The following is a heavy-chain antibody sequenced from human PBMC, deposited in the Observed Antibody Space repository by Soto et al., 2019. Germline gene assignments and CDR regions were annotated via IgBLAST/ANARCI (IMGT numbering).Heavy chain of an antibody. Sequence: GGSLRLSCAASGFTFSSYSMNWVRQAPGKGLEWVSSISSSSSYIYYADSVKGRFTISRDNAKNSLYLQMNSLRAEDTAVYYCAKHDPGNGYQLLYGYYGMDVWGQGTTVTVSS. J-gene: IGHJ6*02. D-gene: IGHD2-2*02. CDR1: GFTFSSYS. V-gene: IGHV3-21*01. CDR2: ISSSSSYI. CDR3: AKHDPGNGYQLLYGYYGMDV.